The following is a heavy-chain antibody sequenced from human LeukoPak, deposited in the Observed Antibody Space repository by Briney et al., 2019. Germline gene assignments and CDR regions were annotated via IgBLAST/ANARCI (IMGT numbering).Heavy chain of an antibody. CDR3: AKGRTLDY. Sequence: PGGSLRLSCAASGFSFSTYSMSWVRQAPGKGLEWVSAISNSGSNTYRADSGKGRFTISRDTSKNTLYLQMNSLRAEDTAVYYCAKGRTLDYWGQGTLVTVSS. CDR1: GFSFSTYS. CDR2: ISNSGSNT. J-gene: IGHJ4*02. V-gene: IGHV3-23*01.